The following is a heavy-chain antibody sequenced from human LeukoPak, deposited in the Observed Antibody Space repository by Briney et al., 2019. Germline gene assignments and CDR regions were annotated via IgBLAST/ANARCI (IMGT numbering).Heavy chain of an antibody. CDR3: ARDPFNLAYYFDY. V-gene: IGHV3-30*19. D-gene: IGHD3-16*01. CDR1: GFIFSSYG. J-gene: IGHJ4*02. CDR2: ITHDGSNN. Sequence: GGSLRLSCAASGFIFSSYGLHWVRQPPGKGLEWVASITHDGSNNHFADSVKGRFTISRDNSKNTLYLQMNSLRAEDTAVYYCARDPFNLAYYFDYWGQGTLVTVSS.